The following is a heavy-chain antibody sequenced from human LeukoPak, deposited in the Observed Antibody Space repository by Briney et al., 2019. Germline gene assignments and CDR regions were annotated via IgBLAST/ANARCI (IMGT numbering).Heavy chain of an antibody. J-gene: IGHJ4*02. CDR1: GITLSNYG. Sequence: GGSLRLSCAVSGITLSNYGMSWVRQAPGKGLEWVAGISDSGGSTKYADSVKGRFTISRDNPKNTLFLQMNSLRAEDTAVYFCAKRGVVIRVILVGFHKEAYYFESWGQGALVTVST. CDR2: ISDSGGST. V-gene: IGHV3-23*01. CDR3: AKRGVVIRVILVGFHKEAYYFES. D-gene: IGHD3/OR15-3a*01.